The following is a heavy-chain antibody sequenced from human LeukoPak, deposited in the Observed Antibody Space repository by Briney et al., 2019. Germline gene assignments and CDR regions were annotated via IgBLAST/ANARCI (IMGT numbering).Heavy chain of an antibody. J-gene: IGHJ4*02. CDR1: GFTFSSYA. CDR2: IKQDGSEK. Sequence: GGSLRLSCAASGFTFSSYAMSWVRQAPGKRLEWVANIKQDGSEKYYVDSVKGRFTISRDNAKNSLYLQMNSLRAEDTAMYYCARHSSGYSWGQGTLVTVSS. V-gene: IGHV3-7*01. CDR3: ARHSSGYS. D-gene: IGHD3-22*01.